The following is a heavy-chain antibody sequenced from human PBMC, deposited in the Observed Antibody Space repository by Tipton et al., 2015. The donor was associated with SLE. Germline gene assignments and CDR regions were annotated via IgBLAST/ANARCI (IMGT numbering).Heavy chain of an antibody. Sequence: TLSLTCAMYGGSFNENSWSWVRQPPGKGLEWIAENSHSGGTNYNPSLKSRISISIDASRSQFSLHLTSVNAADTAVYYCARLSFHRGRSLGTFDVWGRGTMVTVSS. CDR1: GGSFNENS. CDR2: NSHSGGT. CDR3: ARLSFHRGRSLGTFDV. V-gene: IGHV4-34*01. J-gene: IGHJ3*01. D-gene: IGHD2/OR15-2a*01.